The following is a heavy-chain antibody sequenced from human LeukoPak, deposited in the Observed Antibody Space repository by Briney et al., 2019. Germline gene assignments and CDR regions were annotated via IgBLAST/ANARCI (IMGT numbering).Heavy chain of an antibody. V-gene: IGHV1-2*02. D-gene: IGHD4-17*01. J-gene: IGHJ2*01. Sequence: ASVKVSCKASGYTFTDYYIHWVRQAPGQGLEWMGWINPNSGGTNYAQKFQGRVTMTRDTSISTAYMELSRLRSDDTAVYYCARVHNGDYVYWYFDLWGRGTPVTVSS. CDR1: GYTFTDYY. CDR3: ARVHNGDYVYWYFDL. CDR2: INPNSGGT.